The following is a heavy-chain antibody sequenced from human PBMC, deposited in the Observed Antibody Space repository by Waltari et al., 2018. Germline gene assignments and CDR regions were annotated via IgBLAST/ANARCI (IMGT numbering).Heavy chain of an antibody. CDR3: ARDFTVRYFDWLSQGDLYYFDN. Sequence: QLQESGPGLMKTSETLSLTCTVSGDSISSSPYYWGWLRQPPGKGLEWIGSIYYSGNTYYNPSLKSRATVAVDTSKNQFSLNLISVTAADTAVYFCARDFTVRYFDWLSQGDLYYFDNWGQGTLVTVSP. J-gene: IGHJ4*02. CDR1: GDSISSSPYY. CDR2: IYYSGNT. D-gene: IGHD3-9*01. V-gene: IGHV4-39*07.